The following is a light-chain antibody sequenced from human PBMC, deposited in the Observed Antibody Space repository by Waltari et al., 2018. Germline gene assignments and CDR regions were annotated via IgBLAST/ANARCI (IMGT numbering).Light chain of an antibody. J-gene: IGKJ2*01. V-gene: IGKV3-15*01. CDR1: QSVRTN. CDR2: GAS. Sequence: EIVMTQSPVTLSVSPGERAALSCRSSQSVRTNLARYQQGPGQTPRLLIYGASTRADEIPARFSGSGSGTEFTLTISSLQSEDFAVYYCQQYNDWPYTFGQGTKLEI. CDR3: QQYNDWPYT.